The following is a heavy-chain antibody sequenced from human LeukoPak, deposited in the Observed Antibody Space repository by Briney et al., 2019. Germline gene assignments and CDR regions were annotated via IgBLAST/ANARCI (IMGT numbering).Heavy chain of an antibody. Sequence: SETLSLTCTISGGSISTYYWSWIRQPPGKGLEWIGYVYHSGSTNYNPSLKSRVTISVDTSNKQFSLRLSSVTAADTAVYYCARHTYNSGWYYFDYWGQGTLVTVSS. D-gene: IGHD6-19*01. CDR2: VYHSGST. CDR3: ARHTYNSGWYYFDY. J-gene: IGHJ4*02. V-gene: IGHV4-59*08. CDR1: GGSISTYY.